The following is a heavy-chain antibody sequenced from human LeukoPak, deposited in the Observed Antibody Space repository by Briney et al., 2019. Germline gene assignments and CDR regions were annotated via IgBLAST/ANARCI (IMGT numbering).Heavy chain of an antibody. J-gene: IGHJ6*04. D-gene: IGHD3-10*02. CDR1: GFAFSSYE. Sequence: GGSLRLSRAASGFAFSSYEMNWVRQAPGKGLEWVSYISSSGSTIYYADSVKGRFTISRDNAKNSLYLQMNSLRAEDTAVYYCAELGITMIGGVWGKGTTVTISS. CDR3: AELGITMIGGV. V-gene: IGHV3-48*03. CDR2: ISSSGSTI.